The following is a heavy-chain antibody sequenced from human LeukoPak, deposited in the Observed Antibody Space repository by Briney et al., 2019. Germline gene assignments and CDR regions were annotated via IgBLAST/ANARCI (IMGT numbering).Heavy chain of an antibody. J-gene: IGHJ5*02. Sequence: ASVKVSCKASGYTFTGYYMHWVRQAPGQGLEWMGRINPNSGGTNYAQKFQGRVTMTRDTSISIAYMELSRLRSDDTAVYYCARDRGRIAVAGSLAWFDPWGQGTLVTVSS. CDR1: GYTFTGYY. CDR3: ARDRGRIAVAGSLAWFDP. V-gene: IGHV1-2*06. CDR2: INPNSGGT. D-gene: IGHD6-19*01.